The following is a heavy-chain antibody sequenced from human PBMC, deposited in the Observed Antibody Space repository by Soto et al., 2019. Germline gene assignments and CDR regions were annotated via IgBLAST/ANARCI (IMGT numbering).Heavy chain of an antibody. CDR3: EGEHVLMFDSYDDFNV. V-gene: IGHV3-48*03. Sequence: EEQLVESGGDLVQPGGSLRLSCTSSGFALDTYDMNWVRLAPGKDLEWISHIANGGDRIYYADSVKGRFTISRDNARNSLYLQMTDLRDEDTALYYWEGEHVLMFDSYDDFNVWGQGTLVTVSS. CDR1: GFALDTYD. J-gene: IGHJ3*01. CDR2: IANGGDRI. D-gene: IGHD2-21*01.